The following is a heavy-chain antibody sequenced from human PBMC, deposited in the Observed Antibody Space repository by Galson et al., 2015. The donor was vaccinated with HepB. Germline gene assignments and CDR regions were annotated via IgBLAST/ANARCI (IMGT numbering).Heavy chain of an antibody. CDR2: IYPGDSDT. V-gene: IGHV5-51*01. CDR3: ARQEGYSSSWYPAWYFDY. Sequence: QSGAEVKKPGESLTISCKGSGYSFTSYWIGWVRQMPGKGLEWMGIIYPGDSDTRYSPSFQGQVTISADKSISTAYLQWSSLKASDTAMYYCARQEGYSSSWYPAWYFDYWGQGTLVTVSS. D-gene: IGHD6-13*01. CDR1: GYSFTSYW. J-gene: IGHJ4*02.